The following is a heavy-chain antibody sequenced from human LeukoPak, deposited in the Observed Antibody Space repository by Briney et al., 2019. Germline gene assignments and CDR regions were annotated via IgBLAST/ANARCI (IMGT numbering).Heavy chain of an antibody. D-gene: IGHD3-22*01. CDR3: ARGRYYDSSGYPHFDY. CDR1: GGSISTYY. Sequence: SETLSLTCTVSGGSISTYYWSWIRQPPGKGLEWIVYIYYTGSTSYNPSLKSRVTMSLDASKNQFSLELNSVTPADTAVYYCARGRYYDSSGYPHFDYWGQGTLVTVSS. J-gene: IGHJ4*02. CDR2: IYYTGST. V-gene: IGHV4-59*01.